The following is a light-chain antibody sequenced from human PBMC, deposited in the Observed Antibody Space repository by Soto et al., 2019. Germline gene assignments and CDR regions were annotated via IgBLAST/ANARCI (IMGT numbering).Light chain of an antibody. CDR1: RSDVGAYNY. CDR2: DVT. CDR3: CSYVGNYSWL. Sequence: QSALTQPRSVSGSPGQSVTISCTGTRSDVGAYNYVSWFQQHPDKAPKLIIYDVTKRPSGVPDRFSGSKSGNTASLTISGLQAEDGADYYCCSYVGNYSWLFGGGTKLTVL. J-gene: IGLJ2*01. V-gene: IGLV2-11*01.